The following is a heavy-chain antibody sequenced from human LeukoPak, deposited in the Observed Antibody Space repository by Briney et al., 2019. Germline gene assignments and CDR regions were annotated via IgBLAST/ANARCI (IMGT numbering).Heavy chain of an antibody. CDR2: INHSGST. V-gene: IGHV4-34*01. CDR1: GGSFSGYY. Sequence: SETLSLTCAVYGGSFSGYYWSWIRQPPGKGLEWIGEINHSGSTNYNPSLKSRVTISVDTSKNQFSLKLSSVTAADTAVYYCARGYYGSGSYYGSHWGQGTLVTVSS. CDR3: ARGYYGSGSYYGSH. J-gene: IGHJ1*01. D-gene: IGHD3-10*01.